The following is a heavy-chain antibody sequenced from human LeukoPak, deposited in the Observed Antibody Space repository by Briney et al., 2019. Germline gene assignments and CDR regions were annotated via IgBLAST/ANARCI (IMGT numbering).Heavy chain of an antibody. D-gene: IGHD5-12*01. CDR1: GFTFSDYA. CDR2: ISGSGGST. Sequence: QPGRSLRLSCAASGFTFSDYAMSWVRQTSGKGLEWVSGISGSGGSTYYADSVKGRFTISRDNSKNTLYLQMNSLRAEDTAVYYCAKTKWLQTIIDYWGQGTLVTVSS. V-gene: IGHV3-23*01. J-gene: IGHJ4*02. CDR3: AKTKWLQTIIDY.